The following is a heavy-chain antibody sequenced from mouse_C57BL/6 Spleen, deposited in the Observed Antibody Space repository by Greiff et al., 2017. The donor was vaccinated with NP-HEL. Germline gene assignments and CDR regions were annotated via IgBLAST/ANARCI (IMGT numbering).Heavy chain of an antibody. CDR1: GYTFTSYW. D-gene: IGHD1-1*01. V-gene: IGHV1-64*01. CDR3: AREGDYGSSPWYFDV. CDR2: IHPNSGST. J-gene: IGHJ1*03. Sequence: QVQLQQPGAELVKPGASVKLSCKASGYTFTSYWMHWVKQRPGQGLEWIGMIHPNSGSTNYNEKFKSKATLTVDKSSSTAYMQLSSLTSEDSAVYYCAREGDYGSSPWYFDVWGTGTTVTVSS.